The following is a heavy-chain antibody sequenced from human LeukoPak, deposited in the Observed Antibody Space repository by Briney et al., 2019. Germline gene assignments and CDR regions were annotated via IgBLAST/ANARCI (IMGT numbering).Heavy chain of an antibody. CDR1: GGSISSYY. CDR2: IYTSGST. D-gene: IGHD2-2*02. Sequence: SETLSLTCTVSGGSISSYYWSWIRQPAGKGLEWIGRIYTSGSTNYNPSLKSRVTMSVDTSKNQFSLKLSSVTAADTAVYYCARDLLLGYCRSTSCYTNYYYGMDVWGQGTTVTVSS. J-gene: IGHJ6*02. V-gene: IGHV4-4*07. CDR3: ARDLLLGYCRSTSCYTNYYYGMDV.